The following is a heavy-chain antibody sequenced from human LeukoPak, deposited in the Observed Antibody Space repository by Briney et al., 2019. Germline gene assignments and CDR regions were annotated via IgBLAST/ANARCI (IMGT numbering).Heavy chain of an antibody. J-gene: IGHJ4*02. CDR2: SSITGRYI. CDR3: ARALELIVGGTPDYFDY. Sequence: PGRFLRPSCAASGFTFSSYSMNWVRQAPRNGLDWVSSSSITGRYIYYADSVKGRFPISRDNAKNSLYLQMNSLRTEDTAVYYCARALELIVGGTPDYFDYWGQGTLVTVSS. CDR1: GFTFSSYS. V-gene: IGHV3-21*01. D-gene: IGHD1-26*01.